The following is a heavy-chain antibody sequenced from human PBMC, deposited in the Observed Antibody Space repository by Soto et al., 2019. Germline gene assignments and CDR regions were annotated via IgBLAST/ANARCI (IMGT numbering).Heavy chain of an antibody. Sequence: PGGSLRLSCAASGFTFSSYSMNWVRQAPGKGLEWVSSISSSSSYIYYADSVKGRFTISRDNAKNSPYLQMNSLRAEDTAVYYCARDLGAAPGYWGQGTLVTVSS. V-gene: IGHV3-21*01. CDR2: ISSSSSYI. CDR1: GFTFSSYS. J-gene: IGHJ4*02. D-gene: IGHD1-26*01. CDR3: ARDLGAAPGY.